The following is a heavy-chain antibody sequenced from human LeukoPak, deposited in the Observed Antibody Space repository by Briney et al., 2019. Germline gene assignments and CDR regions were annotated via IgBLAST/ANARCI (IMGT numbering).Heavy chain of an antibody. CDR1: GFTFRSYS. V-gene: IGHV3-21*01. Sequence: GGSLRLSCAASGFTFRSYSINWVRQAPGKGLEWVSSIDTASNTFSADSVKGRFTVSRDNAKNSLDLQMHSLRAEDTAVYYCARTVCSGGSCPHDSWGQGTLVTVSS. CDR2: IDTASNT. D-gene: IGHD2-15*01. J-gene: IGHJ4*02. CDR3: ARTVCSGGSCPHDS.